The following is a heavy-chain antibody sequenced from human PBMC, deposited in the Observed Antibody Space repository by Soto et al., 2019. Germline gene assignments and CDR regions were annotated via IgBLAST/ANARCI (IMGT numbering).Heavy chain of an antibody. J-gene: IGHJ4*02. CDR3: ERAQSSFDY. V-gene: IGHV4-34*01. Sequence: SWTXSVTCSGYVLSFIGYYCIWIRHPPGKGLECIGEINHSGSTNYNPSLKSRVTVSVDTSKNQFSLKLSSVTAADTAVYYCERAQSSFDYWGQGPLVNVYS. CDR1: VLSFIGYY. CDR2: INHSGST. D-gene: IGHD2-2*01.